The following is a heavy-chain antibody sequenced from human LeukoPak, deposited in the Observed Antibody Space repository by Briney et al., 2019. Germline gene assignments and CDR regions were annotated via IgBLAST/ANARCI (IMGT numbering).Heavy chain of an antibody. J-gene: IGHJ4*02. CDR2: ISGSGGST. CDR3: AKDRGDGYPTHFDY. CDR1: GFTFSSYA. Sequence: GGSLRLSCAASGFTFSSYAMSWVRQAPGKGLEWVSAISGSGGSTYYADSVKGRFTISRDNSKNTLYLQMNSLRPDDTAVYYCAKDRGDGYPTHFDYWGQGTLVTVSS. V-gene: IGHV3-23*01. D-gene: IGHD5-24*01.